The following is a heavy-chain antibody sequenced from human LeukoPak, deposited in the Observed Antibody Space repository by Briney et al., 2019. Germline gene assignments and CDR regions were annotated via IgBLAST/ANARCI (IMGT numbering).Heavy chain of an antibody. CDR1: GFIFSDYY. V-gene: IGHV3-53*01. CDR2: IYSSGST. CDR3: ASRIATAGSVDY. D-gene: IGHD6-13*01. Sequence: PGGSLRLSCAASGFIFSDYYMSWIRQAPGKGLEWVSVIYSSGSTYYADSVKGRFTISRDNSKNTLHLQMNTLRAEDTAVYYCASRIATAGSVDYWGQGTLVTVSS. J-gene: IGHJ4*02.